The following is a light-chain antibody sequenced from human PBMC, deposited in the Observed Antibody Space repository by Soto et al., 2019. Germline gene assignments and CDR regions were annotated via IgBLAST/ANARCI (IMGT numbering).Light chain of an antibody. Sequence: QSVLTQPPSASGSPGQSVTISCTGTSSDIGTYDYVSWYQHLPDKAPKLIIYEVSKRPSGVPERFSGSKSGNTASLTVSGLQAEDEAHYYCSSYAGRNNFVFGTGNKGTVL. CDR2: EVS. J-gene: IGLJ1*01. CDR1: SSDIGTYDY. CDR3: SSYAGRNNFV. V-gene: IGLV2-8*01.